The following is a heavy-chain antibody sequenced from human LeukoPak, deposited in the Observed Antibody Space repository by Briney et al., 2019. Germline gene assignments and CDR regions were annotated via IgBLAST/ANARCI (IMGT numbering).Heavy chain of an antibody. V-gene: IGHV5-51*01. CDR1: GYHFISYW. J-gene: IGHJ3*02. CDR2: IYPGDSDT. CDR3: AAGGWSVEAFDI. D-gene: IGHD2-15*01. Sequence: GESLKISCEGSGYHFISYWIGWVRQMPGKGLEWMGIIYPGDSDTRYSPSFQGQVTISADKSISIAYLQWRSLKASDTAMYYCAAGGWSVEAFDIWGQGTMVAVSS.